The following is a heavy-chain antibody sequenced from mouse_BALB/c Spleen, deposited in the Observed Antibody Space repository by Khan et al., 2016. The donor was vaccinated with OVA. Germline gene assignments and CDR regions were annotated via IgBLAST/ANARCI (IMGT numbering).Heavy chain of an antibody. CDR1: GYTFTDFN. V-gene: IGHV1S29*02. CDR3: ARSGYGSFGY. CDR2: IFPNNGGT. J-gene: IGHJ3*01. D-gene: IGHD1-2*01. Sequence: EVQLQESGPELVKPGASVKISCKASGYTFTDFNLDWVKQSHGKSLEWIGYIFPNNGGTGYNQKFKTKATLTVDNFSSTAYMQLRSLTSEDSAVYYCARSGYGSFGYWGQGTLVTVSA.